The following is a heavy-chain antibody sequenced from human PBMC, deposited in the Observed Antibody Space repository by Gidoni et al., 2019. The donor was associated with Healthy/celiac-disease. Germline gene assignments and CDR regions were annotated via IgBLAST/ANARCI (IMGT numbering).Heavy chain of an antibody. V-gene: IGHV1-69*01. Sequence: QVQLVQSGAEVKKPGPSVKVSCKASGCTFRSYAISWVRQAPGQGLEWMGGSIPIFGTANYAQKFQGSVTITADESTGEAYMELSSVKSEDTAVYYCARDWSPYDESSGYYYSYWGQGTLVTVSS. CDR1: GCTFRSYA. D-gene: IGHD3-22*01. J-gene: IGHJ4*02. CDR3: ARDWSPYDESSGYYYSY. CDR2: SIPIFGTA.